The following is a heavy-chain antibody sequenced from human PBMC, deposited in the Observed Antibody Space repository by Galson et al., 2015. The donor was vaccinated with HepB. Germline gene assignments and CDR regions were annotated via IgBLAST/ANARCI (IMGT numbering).Heavy chain of an antibody. Sequence: SLRLSCAASGFIFSNYGMTWVRQAPGKGLEWVSAIGGSGDRRSYADSVRARFTISRDNSKNTVSLQMNSLRVEDTAVYYCAKDYDFGVWGQGTAVTVS. CDR2: IGGSGDRR. D-gene: IGHD3/OR15-3a*01. CDR3: AKDYDFGV. CDR1: GFIFSNYG. J-gene: IGHJ6*02. V-gene: IGHV3-23*01.